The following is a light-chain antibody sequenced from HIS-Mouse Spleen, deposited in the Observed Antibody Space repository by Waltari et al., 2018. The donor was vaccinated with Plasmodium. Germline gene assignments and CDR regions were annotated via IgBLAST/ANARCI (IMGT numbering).Light chain of an antibody. J-gene: IGKJ1*01. CDR3: QQANSFPWT. V-gene: IGKV1-12*01. CDR1: QGISSW. Sequence: DIQMTQSPSSASASVGDRVTITCRASQGISSWLAWDQQKPGKAPKLLIYAASRLQSGVPSRFGGRGSETDFTLTNSSLQPEDFATYYCQQANSFPWTFGQGTKVEIK. CDR2: AAS.